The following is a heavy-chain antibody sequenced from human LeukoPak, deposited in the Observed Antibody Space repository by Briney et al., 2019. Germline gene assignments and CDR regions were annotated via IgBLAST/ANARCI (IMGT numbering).Heavy chain of an antibody. D-gene: IGHD1/OR15-1a*01. V-gene: IGHV3-7*03. CDR1: GFILSNHW. J-gene: IGHJ6*02. Sequence: GGSLRLSCAASGFILSNHWMTWVRQAPGKGPEWVANMNKDGSEEYYVDSVKGRFTIFKDTAKNSLYLQMNNLKVEDTALYYCARNNDMDVWGQGTTVVVSS. CDR2: MNKDGSEE. CDR3: ARNNDMDV.